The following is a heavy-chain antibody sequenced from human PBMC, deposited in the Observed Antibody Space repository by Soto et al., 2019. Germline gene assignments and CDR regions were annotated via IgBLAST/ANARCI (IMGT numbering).Heavy chain of an antibody. J-gene: IGHJ5*02. CDR2: IYHTGNA. CDR1: GDSISNSRFY. D-gene: IGHD3-22*01. Sequence: SETLSLTCSVSGDSISNSRFYWAWIRQPPGEGLEWIGSIYHTGNAYYNPSLKSRVTKFVDTSKNQFSLKLTSVTAADTALYYCARDYFDSSDYTTNWFDPWGQGTLVTSPQ. V-gene: IGHV4-39*01. CDR3: ARDYFDSSDYTTNWFDP.